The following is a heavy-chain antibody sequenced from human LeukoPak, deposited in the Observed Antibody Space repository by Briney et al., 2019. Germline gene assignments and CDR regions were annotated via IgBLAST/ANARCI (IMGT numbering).Heavy chain of an antibody. D-gene: IGHD3-9*01. J-gene: IGHJ4*02. CDR1: GGSISSYY. Sequence: PSETLSLTRTVSGGSISSYYWSWIRQPPGKGLEWIGYIYYSGSTNYNPSLRSRVTISVDTSKNQFSLKLSSVTAADTAVYYCAREVGRGGFDISPSFDYWGQGTLVTVSS. V-gene: IGHV4-59*01. CDR3: AREVGRGGFDISPSFDY. CDR2: IYYSGST.